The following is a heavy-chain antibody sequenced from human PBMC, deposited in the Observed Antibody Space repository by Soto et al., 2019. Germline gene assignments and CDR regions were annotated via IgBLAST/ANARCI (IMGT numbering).Heavy chain of an antibody. CDR3: AKEGWGGSYEPYFDY. Sequence: EMQLMELGGGLVKAGGSLRLSCAASGFPSDTYDMSWVRQAPGKGLEWVSGINGRGDRTFVADSVKGRFSISRDSSKDTVYLQMSSLRPEDTAVYYCAKEGWGGSYEPYFDYWGQGTVVTVSS. CDR2: INGRGDRT. D-gene: IGHD1-26*01. V-gene: IGHV3-23*01. J-gene: IGHJ4*02. CDR1: GFPSDTYD.